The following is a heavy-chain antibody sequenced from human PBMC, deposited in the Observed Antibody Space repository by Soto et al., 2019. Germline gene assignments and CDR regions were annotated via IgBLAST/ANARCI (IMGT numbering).Heavy chain of an antibody. CDR2: IGTAGDT. D-gene: IGHD3-22*01. CDR3: ARGGLAYYYDSSGYPGTDAFDI. CDR1: GFTFSSYD. Sequence: EVQLVESGGGLVQPGGSLRLSCAASGFTFSSYDMHWVRQATGKGLEWVSAIGTAGDTYYPGSVKGRFTISRENAKNSFYLQMNSLRAEDTAVYYCARGGLAYYYDSSGYPGTDAFDIWGQGTMVTVSS. V-gene: IGHV3-13*01. J-gene: IGHJ3*02.